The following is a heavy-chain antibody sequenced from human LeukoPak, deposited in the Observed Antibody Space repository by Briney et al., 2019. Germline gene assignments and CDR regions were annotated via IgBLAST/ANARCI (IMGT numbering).Heavy chain of an antibody. D-gene: IGHD1-1*01. CDR1: GGSISSYY. CDR3: ARVGTYYYYYMDV. CDR2: IYYSGST. V-gene: IGHV4-59*01. J-gene: IGHJ6*03. Sequence: SETLSLTCTVSGGSISSYYWSWIRQPPGKGLEWIGYIYYSGSTNYNPSLKSRVTISVDTSKNQFSLKLSSVTAADTAVYYCARVGTYYYYYMDVWGKGTTVTVSS.